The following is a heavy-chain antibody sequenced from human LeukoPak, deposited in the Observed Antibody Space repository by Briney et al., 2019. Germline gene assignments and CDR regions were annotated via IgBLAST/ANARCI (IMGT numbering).Heavy chain of an antibody. CDR2: IGSDGSGT. CDR3: ARDRTNFVDY. J-gene: IGHJ4*02. CDR1: GFSLSGYW. V-gene: IGHV3-74*03. Sequence: GGSLRLPCAASGFSLSGYWMHWVRQIPGKGLMWVARIGSDGSGTTYADPVKGRFTISRDNSKNTLYLQMNSLRAEDTAVYYCARDRTNFVDYWGQGTLVTVSS. D-gene: IGHD3-9*01.